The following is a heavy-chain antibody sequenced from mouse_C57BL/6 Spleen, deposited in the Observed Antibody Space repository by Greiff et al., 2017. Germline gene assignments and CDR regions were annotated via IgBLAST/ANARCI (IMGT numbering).Heavy chain of an antibody. CDR3: ARPYDGYYGFAY. V-gene: IGHV1-4*01. CDR2: INPSSGYT. J-gene: IGHJ3*01. D-gene: IGHD2-3*01. CDR1: GYTFTSYT. Sequence: VKLMESGAELARPGASVKMSCKASGYTFTSYTMHWVKQRPGQGLEWIGYINPSSGYTKYNQKFKDKATLTADKSSSTAYMQLSSLTSEDSAVYYGARPYDGYYGFAYWGQGTLVTVSA.